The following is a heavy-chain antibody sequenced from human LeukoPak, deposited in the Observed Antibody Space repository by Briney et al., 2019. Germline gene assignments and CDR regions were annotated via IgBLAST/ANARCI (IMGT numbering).Heavy chain of an antibody. D-gene: IGHD4-23*01. V-gene: IGHV1-18*01. CDR2: ISAYNGNT. CDR1: GYTVTSYG. J-gene: IGHJ3*02. Sequence: ASVKVSCKASGYTVTSYGISWVRQTPGQGLEWMGWISAYNGNTNYAQKLQGRVTMTTETSTSTAYMELRSLRSDDTAVYYCARDDYGGNSGFFDIWGQGTMVTVS. CDR3: ARDDYGGNSGFFDI.